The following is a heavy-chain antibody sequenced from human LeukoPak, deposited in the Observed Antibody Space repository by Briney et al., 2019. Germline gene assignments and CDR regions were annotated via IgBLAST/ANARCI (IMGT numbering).Heavy chain of an antibody. Sequence: SQTLSLTCTVSGGSISSGDYYWSWIRQPPGKGLEWIGYIYYSGSTYYNPSLKSRVTISVDTSKNQFSLKLSSVTAADTAVYYCARGVVPAATVPSGYYYYYYMDVWGKWTTVTVSS. CDR1: GGSISSGDYY. D-gene: IGHD2-2*01. J-gene: IGHJ6*03. CDR3: ARGVVPAATVPSGYYYYYYMDV. V-gene: IGHV4-30-4*08. CDR2: IYYSGST.